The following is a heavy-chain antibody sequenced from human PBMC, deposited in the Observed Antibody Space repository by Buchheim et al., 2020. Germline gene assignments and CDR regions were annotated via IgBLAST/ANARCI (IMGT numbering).Heavy chain of an antibody. CDR1: GFTFSSYA. Sequence: QVQLVESGGGVVQPGRSLRLSCAASGFTFSSYAMHWVRQAPGKGLEWVAVISYDGSNKYYADSVKGRFTISRDNAQNSLYLQMNSLRAEDTAVYYCARAGAKGTVDYWGQGNL. D-gene: IGHD1-1*01. CDR3: ARAGAKGTVDY. V-gene: IGHV3-30-3*01. J-gene: IGHJ4*01. CDR2: ISYDGSNK.